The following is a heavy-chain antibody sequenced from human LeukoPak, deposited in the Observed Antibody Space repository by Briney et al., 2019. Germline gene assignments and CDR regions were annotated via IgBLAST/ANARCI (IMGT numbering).Heavy chain of an antibody. CDR3: AKGRTQLWLDDAFDI. CDR2: ISYDGSKK. Sequence: PGGSLRLSCEASGFTFSRYGMHWVRQAPGKGLEWAAIISYDGSKKYYTDSVKGRFTISRHNSKSTLYLQMNSLSTEDTAVYYCAKGRTQLWLDDAFDIWGQGTMVTVSS. J-gene: IGHJ3*02. V-gene: IGHV3-30*18. CDR1: GFTFSRYG. D-gene: IGHD5-18*01.